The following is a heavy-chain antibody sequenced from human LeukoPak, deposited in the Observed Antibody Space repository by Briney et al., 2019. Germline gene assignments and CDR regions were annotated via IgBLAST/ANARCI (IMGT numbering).Heavy chain of an antibody. CDR3: ARTLSIAAAVSYYYMDV. CDR2: IYYSGST. J-gene: IGHJ6*03. Sequence: SETLSLTCTVSGGSISSYYWSWIRQPPGKGLEWIGYIYYSGSTNYNPSLKSRVTISVDTSKNQFSLKLSSVTTADTAVYYCARTLSIAAAVSYYYMDVWGKGTTVTVSS. V-gene: IGHV4-59*01. CDR1: GGSISSYY. D-gene: IGHD6-13*01.